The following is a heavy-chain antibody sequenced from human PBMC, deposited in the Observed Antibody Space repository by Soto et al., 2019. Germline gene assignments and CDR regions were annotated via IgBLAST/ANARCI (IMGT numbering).Heavy chain of an antibody. Sequence: SVKVSCKASGGSFGNSAINWVRQTPGQGLEWLGGFIPVYRTLNYAQKFQGRVTITADESTGTAYMTLSSLASDDTAVYYCATGVIWIGYFTVDSWGQGTRVTVS. V-gene: IGHV1-69*13. CDR1: GGSFGNSA. J-gene: IGHJ4*02. CDR3: ATGVIWIGYFTVDS. CDR2: FIPVYRTL. D-gene: IGHD3-3*01.